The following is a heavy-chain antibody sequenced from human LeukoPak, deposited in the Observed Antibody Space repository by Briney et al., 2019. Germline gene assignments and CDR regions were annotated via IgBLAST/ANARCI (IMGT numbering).Heavy chain of an antibody. D-gene: IGHD1-26*01. CDR2: ITHSGST. Sequence: PSETLSLTCAVYGGSFSGYYWSWIRQPPGKGLEWIGEITHSGSTNYNPSLKSRVTISVDTSKNQFSLKLTSMTAADTAWYYCAKMGVGDPFDYWGQGTLVTVSS. CDR3: AKMGVGDPFDY. J-gene: IGHJ4*02. CDR1: GGSFSGYY. V-gene: IGHV4-34*01.